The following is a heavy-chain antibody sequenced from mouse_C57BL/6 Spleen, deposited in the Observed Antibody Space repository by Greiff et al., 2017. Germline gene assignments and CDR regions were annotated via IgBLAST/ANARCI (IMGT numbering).Heavy chain of an antibody. CDR3: ARGEDSSGFAWFAY. D-gene: IGHD3-2*02. J-gene: IGHJ3*01. Sequence: QVQLQQSGAELVRPGASVKLSCKASGYTFTDYYINWVEQRPGQGLEWIARIYPGSGNTYYNEKFKGKATLTAEKSSSTAYMQLSSLTSEDSAVYFCARGEDSSGFAWFAYWGQGTLVTVSA. CDR1: GYTFTDYY. V-gene: IGHV1-76*01. CDR2: IYPGSGNT.